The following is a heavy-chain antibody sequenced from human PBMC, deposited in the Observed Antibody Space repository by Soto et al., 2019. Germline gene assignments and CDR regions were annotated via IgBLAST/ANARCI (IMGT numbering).Heavy chain of an antibody. CDR1: GYTFTSYG. D-gene: IGHD3-22*01. Sequence: GASVKVSCKASGYTFTSYGISWVRQAPGQGLEWMGWISAYNGNTNYAQKLQGRVTMTTDTSTSTAYMELRSLRSDDTAVYYCARVGPYYDSSVYYLGYFDYGGQETLVTVSS. CDR2: ISAYNGNT. J-gene: IGHJ4*02. CDR3: ARVGPYYDSSVYYLGYFDY. V-gene: IGHV1-18*04.